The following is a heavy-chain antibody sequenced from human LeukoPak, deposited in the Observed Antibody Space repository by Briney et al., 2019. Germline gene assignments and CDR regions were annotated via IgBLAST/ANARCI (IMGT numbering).Heavy chain of an antibody. CDR2: INHSGNT. Sequence: SETLSLTCAVYGGSFSGDYWSWIRQPPGKGLEWIGEINHSGNTNYNPSLKSRVTISVDTSKNQFSLKLSSVTAADTAVYYCATHVEMTTAYLGYWGQGTLVTVSS. J-gene: IGHJ4*02. CDR3: ATHVEMTTAYLGY. D-gene: IGHD5-24*01. CDR1: GGSFSGDY. V-gene: IGHV4-34*01.